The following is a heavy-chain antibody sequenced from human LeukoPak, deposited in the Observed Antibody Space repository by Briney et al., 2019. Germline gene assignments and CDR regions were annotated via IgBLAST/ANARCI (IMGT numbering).Heavy chain of an antibody. J-gene: IGHJ4*02. V-gene: IGHV4-34*01. CDR1: GGSFSGYY. CDR3: ARGRGSLLWFGESHPSYFDY. CDR2: INHSGST. D-gene: IGHD3-10*01. Sequence: PSETLSLTCAVYGGSFSGYYWSWIRQPPGKGLEWIGEINHSGSTNYNPSLKSRVTISVDPSKNQFSLKLSSVTAADTAVYYCARGRGSLLWFGESHPSYFDYWGQGTLVTVSS.